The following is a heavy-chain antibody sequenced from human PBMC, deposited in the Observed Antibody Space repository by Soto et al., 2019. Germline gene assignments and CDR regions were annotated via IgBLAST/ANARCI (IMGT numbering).Heavy chain of an antibody. D-gene: IGHD3-10*01. Sequence: GGSLRLSCAASGFTFSSYAMSWVRQAPGKGLEWVSAISGSGGSTYYADSVKGRFTISRDNSKNTLYLQMNSLRAEDTAVYYCAKIWGSGSYYPPDVWGQGTTVTVSS. CDR3: AKIWGSGSYYPPDV. J-gene: IGHJ6*02. CDR1: GFTFSSYA. CDR2: ISGSGGST. V-gene: IGHV3-23*01.